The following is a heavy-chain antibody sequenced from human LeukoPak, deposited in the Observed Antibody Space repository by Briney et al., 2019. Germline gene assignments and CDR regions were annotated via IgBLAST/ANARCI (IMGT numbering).Heavy chain of an antibody. V-gene: IGHV3-30*04. Sequence: GGSLRLSCAASGFTFSSYAMHWVRQAPGKGLEWVAVISYDGSNKYYADSVKGRFTISRDNSKNTLYLQMNSLRAEDTAVYYCARDHTMIVVALGYSGQGTLVTVSS. J-gene: IGHJ4*02. CDR1: GFTFSSYA. CDR3: ARDHTMIVVALGY. CDR2: ISYDGSNK. D-gene: IGHD3-22*01.